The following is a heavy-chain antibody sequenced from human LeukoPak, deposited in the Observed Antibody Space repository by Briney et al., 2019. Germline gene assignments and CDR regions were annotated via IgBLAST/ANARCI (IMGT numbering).Heavy chain of an antibody. J-gene: IGHJ4*02. CDR1: GFTFSDYY. V-gene: IGHV3-11*06. D-gene: IGHD1-26*01. CDR2: ISSSRSYT. Sequence: PGGSLRLSCAASGFTFSDYYMSWIRQAPGKGLEWVSYISSSRSYTSYADSVKGRFTIFRDNAKNSLYLQMNSLRAEDTAVYYCARLAGGGSYLSIDYWGQGTLVTVSS. CDR3: ARLAGGGSYLSIDY.